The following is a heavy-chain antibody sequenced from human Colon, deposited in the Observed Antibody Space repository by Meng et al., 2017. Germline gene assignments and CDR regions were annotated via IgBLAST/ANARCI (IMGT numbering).Heavy chain of an antibody. V-gene: IGHV3-48*03. CDR2: ITSRVDIA. CDR1: GFVFSDYE. CDR3: ATDLYGVKDFDD. J-gene: IGHJ4*02. D-gene: IGHD3-3*01. Sequence: GESLKISCAASGFVFSDYEFNWVRQAPGKGLEWVSYITSRVDIALYADSVKGRFTISSDSAKNSLYLQMNSLRAEDTAVYFCATDLYGVKDFDDWGQGTLVTVSS.